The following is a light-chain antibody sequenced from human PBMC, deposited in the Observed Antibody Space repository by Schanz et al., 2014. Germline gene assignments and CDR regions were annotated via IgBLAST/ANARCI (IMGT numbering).Light chain of an antibody. Sequence: DIQMTQSPSAMSASVADRVTITCRASQGIGNYLAWFQQKPGKVPKRLIHGATSLQSGVPSRFSGSGSGTEFTLTISSLQPDDFATYYCQQYNSYSYTFGQGTKLEIK. J-gene: IGKJ2*01. CDR2: GAT. CDR3: QQYNSYSYT. V-gene: IGKV1-17*03. CDR1: QGIGNY.